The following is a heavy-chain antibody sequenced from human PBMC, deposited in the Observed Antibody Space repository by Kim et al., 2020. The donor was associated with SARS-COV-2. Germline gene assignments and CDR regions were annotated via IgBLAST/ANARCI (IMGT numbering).Heavy chain of an antibody. D-gene: IGHD7-27*01. Sequence: GGSLRLSCAASGFTFSSYGMHWVRQAPGKGLEWVAVIWYDGSNKYYADSVKGRFTISRDNSKNTLYLQMNSLRAEDTAVYYCARGFNWGSSPAYWGQGTLVTVSS. CDR3: ARGFNWGSSPAY. J-gene: IGHJ4*02. V-gene: IGHV3-33*01. CDR1: GFTFSSYG. CDR2: IWYDGSNK.